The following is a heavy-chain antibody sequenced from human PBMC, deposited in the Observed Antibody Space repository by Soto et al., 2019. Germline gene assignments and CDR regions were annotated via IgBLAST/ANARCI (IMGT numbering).Heavy chain of an antibody. Sequence: GGSLRLSCAASGFTFSIYDMHWVRQAPGKGLEWVAVIWYDGNNKYYADSVKGRFTISRDNSKNTVYLQMNSLRAEDTAVYYCARAAYYDSSGHYYGMDVWGQGTTVTVYS. D-gene: IGHD3-22*01. CDR3: ARAAYYDSSGHYYGMDV. V-gene: IGHV3-33*01. CDR2: IWYDGNNK. J-gene: IGHJ6*01. CDR1: GFTFSIYD.